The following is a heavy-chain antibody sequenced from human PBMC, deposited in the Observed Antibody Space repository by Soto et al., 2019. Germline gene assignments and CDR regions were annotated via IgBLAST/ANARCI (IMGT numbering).Heavy chain of an antibody. Sequence: SETLSLTCTVSGGSFKSGSYSWSWIRQPPGKGLEWIGYVYHTGRTSYNPSLKSRVSISMDTSKNQFSLNLDSVTAADTAVYFCVRDFAYFDSWGQGTLVTVSS. CDR2: VYHTGRT. CDR3: VRDFAYFDS. D-gene: IGHD3-3*01. V-gene: IGHV4-61*01. CDR1: GGSFKSGSYS. J-gene: IGHJ4*02.